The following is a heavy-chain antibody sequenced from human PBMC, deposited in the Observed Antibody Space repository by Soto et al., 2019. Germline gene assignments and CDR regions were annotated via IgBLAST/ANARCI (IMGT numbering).Heavy chain of an antibody. CDR1: GGSISSGGYY. CDR3: ARAGHSSSSEGANWFDP. J-gene: IGHJ5*02. Sequence: SSETLSLTCTASGGSISSGGYYWTWIRQHPGKGLEWIGYIYYSGSTYYNPSLKSRVTISVDTSKNQFSLNLRSVTAADTAVYYCARAGHSSSSEGANWFDPWGQGTLVTVSS. CDR2: IYYSGST. D-gene: IGHD6-6*01. V-gene: IGHV4-31*03.